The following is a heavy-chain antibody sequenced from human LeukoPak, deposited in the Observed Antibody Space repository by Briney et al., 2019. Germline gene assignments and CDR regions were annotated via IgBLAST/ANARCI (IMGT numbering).Heavy chain of an antibody. CDR1: GYTFTRYG. V-gene: IGHV1-18*01. D-gene: IGHD3/OR15-3a*01. CDR2: ISAYNGNT. CDR3: ARDSSDFWPEGWFDP. J-gene: IGHJ5*02. Sequence: ASVKVSCKASGYTFTRYGISWVRQAPGQGLEWMGSISAYNGNTNYAQKLQGRVTMTTDTSTSTAYMELRSLRSDDTAVYYCARDSSDFWPEGWFDPWGQGTLVTVSS.